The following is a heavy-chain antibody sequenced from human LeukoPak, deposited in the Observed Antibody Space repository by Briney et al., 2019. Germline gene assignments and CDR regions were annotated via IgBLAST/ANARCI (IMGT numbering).Heavy chain of an antibody. CDR3: ARGRYLTGYFDY. D-gene: IGHD3-9*01. CDR2: INHSGST. V-gene: IGHV4-34*01. J-gene: IGHJ4*02. CDR1: GGSISSYY. Sequence: PSETLSLTCTVSGGSISSYYWSWIRQPPGEGLEWIGEINHSGSTNYNPSLKSRVTISVDTSKNQFSLKLSSVTAADTAVYYCARGRYLTGYFDYWGQGTLVTVSS.